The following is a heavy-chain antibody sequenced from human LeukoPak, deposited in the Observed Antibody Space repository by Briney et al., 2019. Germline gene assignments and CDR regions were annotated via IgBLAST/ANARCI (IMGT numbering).Heavy chain of an antibody. D-gene: IGHD3-10*01. V-gene: IGHV3-21*01. CDR1: GFTFSSYS. CDR2: ISSSSSYI. CDR3: ARDRAGYYGSGSYSLYAFDI. Sequence: PGGSLRLSCAASGFTFSSYSMTWVRQAPGKGLEWVSSISSSSSYIYYADSVKGRFTISRDNAKNSLYLQMNSLRAEDTAVYYCARDRAGYYGSGSYSLYAFDIWGQGTMVTVSS. J-gene: IGHJ3*02.